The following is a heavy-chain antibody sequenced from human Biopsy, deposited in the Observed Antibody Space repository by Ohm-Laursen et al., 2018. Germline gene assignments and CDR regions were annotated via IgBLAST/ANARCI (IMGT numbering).Heavy chain of an antibody. J-gene: IGHJ4*02. CDR2: ILHNRGT. CDR3: ARDYSWDY. Sequence: SDTLSLTCTVSGYIIYSNYYWGWIRQPPGKGLEWIGSILHNRGTFYNPSLQSRITISVDTSKNQFSLKLISVTAADTAVYYCARDYSWDYWGQGILVTVSS. D-gene: IGHD2-15*01. CDR1: GYIIYSNYY. V-gene: IGHV4-38-2*02.